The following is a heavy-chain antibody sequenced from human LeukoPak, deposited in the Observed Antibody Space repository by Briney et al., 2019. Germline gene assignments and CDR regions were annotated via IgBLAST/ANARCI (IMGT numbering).Heavy chain of an antibody. CDR3: ARAGQLRYMDV. CDR2: IKTTGLTT. V-gene: IGHV3-11*04. Sequence: GGSLRLSCAASGFDFSDYYMSWIRQAPGKGLEWISNIKTTGLTTYYADSVKGRFTISRDNAKNSLFLQMNSLGADDTAIYYCARAGQLRYMDVWGKGTAVTVSS. J-gene: IGHJ6*03. CDR1: GFDFSDYY.